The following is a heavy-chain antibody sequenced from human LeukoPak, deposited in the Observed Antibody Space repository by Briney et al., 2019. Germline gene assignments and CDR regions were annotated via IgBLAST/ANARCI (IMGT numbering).Heavy chain of an antibody. CDR1: GFTFADYA. V-gene: IGHV3-9*01. CDR2: ISWNTGRI. CDR3: AKSIDFTGYSSWDY. D-gene: IGHD3-9*01. J-gene: IGHJ4*02. Sequence: GGSLRLSCAASGFTFADYAMHWVRQVPGKGLEWVSGISWNTGRIGYGDSVKGRFTISRDNSKNTLYLQIHSLRAEDTAVYYCAKSIDFTGYSSWDYWGRGTLVIVSS.